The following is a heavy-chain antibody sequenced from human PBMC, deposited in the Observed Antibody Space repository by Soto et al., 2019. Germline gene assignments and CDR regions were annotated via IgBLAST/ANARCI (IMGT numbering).Heavy chain of an antibody. Sequence: ASETLSLTCTVSGGSISSGDYYWSWIRQPPGKGLEWIGYIYYSGSTYYNPSLKSRVTISVDTSKNQFSLKLSSVTAADTAVYYCARGYWSGYFARLYFDYWGQGTLVTVSS. J-gene: IGHJ4*02. CDR3: ARGYWSGYFARLYFDY. D-gene: IGHD3-3*01. CDR2: IYYSGST. CDR1: GGSISSGDYY. V-gene: IGHV4-30-4*01.